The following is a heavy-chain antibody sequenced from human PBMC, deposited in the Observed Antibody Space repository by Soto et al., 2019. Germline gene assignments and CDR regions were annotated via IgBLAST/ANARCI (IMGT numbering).Heavy chain of an antibody. D-gene: IGHD1-26*01. Sequence: PSETLSLTCAVYGGSFSGYYWSWIRQPPGKGLEWIGEINHSGSTNYNPSLKSRVTISVDTSKNQFSLKLSSVTAADTAVYYCARVPPRSYYRYYCYGMDVWGQGTTVTVSS. V-gene: IGHV4-34*01. CDR3: ARVPPRSYYRYYCYGMDV. J-gene: IGHJ6*02. CDR1: GGSFSGYY. CDR2: INHSGST.